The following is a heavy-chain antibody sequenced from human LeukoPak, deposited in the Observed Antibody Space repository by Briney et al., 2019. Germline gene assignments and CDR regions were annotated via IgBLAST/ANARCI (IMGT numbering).Heavy chain of an antibody. CDR2: ISSNGATT. V-gene: IGHV3-64*04. Sequence: GGSLRLSCSASGFTFNRFYLHWVRQAPGKGLEFVSHISSNGATTYYADSVKGRFTISRDNSKNTLYLQVNSLRAEDTAVYYCAKGGKWDVTPFDYWGQGTLVTVSS. CDR3: AKGGKWDVTPFDY. CDR1: GFTFNRFY. D-gene: IGHD1-26*01. J-gene: IGHJ4*02.